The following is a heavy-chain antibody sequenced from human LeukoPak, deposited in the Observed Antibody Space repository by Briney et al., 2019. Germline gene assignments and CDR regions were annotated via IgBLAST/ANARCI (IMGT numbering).Heavy chain of an antibody. CDR3: ARDTTGYSSSWFPAHYYYGMDV. J-gene: IGHJ6*02. Sequence: SETLSLTCTVSGGSISSSSYYWGWIRQPPGKGLEWIGYIYYSGSTNYNPSLKSRVTISVDTSKNQFSLKLSSVTAADTAVYYCARDTTGYSSSWFPAHYYYGMDVWGQGTTVTVSS. D-gene: IGHD6-13*01. CDR2: IYYSGST. V-gene: IGHV4-61*01. CDR1: GGSISSSSYY.